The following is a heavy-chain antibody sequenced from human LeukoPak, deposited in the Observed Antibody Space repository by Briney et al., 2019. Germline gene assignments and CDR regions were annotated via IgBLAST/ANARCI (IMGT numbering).Heavy chain of an antibody. V-gene: IGHV4-39*07. CDR1: GGSISSSIYY. D-gene: IGHD5-12*01. CDR3: ARGGYMSNWFEH. Sequence: SETLSLTCIVSGGSISSSIYYWAWVRQPPGKGLEWIGKIHDSGITNYNPSLKSRVTFSVDTSKKQFSLNLNSVTAADTAVYYCARGGYMSNWFEHWGQGTPVTVSS. CDR2: IHDSGIT. J-gene: IGHJ5*02.